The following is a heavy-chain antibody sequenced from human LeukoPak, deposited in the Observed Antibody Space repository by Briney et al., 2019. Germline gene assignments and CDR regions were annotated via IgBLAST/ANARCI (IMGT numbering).Heavy chain of an antibody. D-gene: IGHD6-13*01. J-gene: IGHJ6*02. V-gene: IGHV4-31*03. CDR3: AREHPVAAAYMDV. CDR1: GGSISSSSYY. CDR2: IYYSGST. Sequence: SETLSLTCTVSGGSISSSSYYWSWIRQHPGKGLEWIGCIYYSGSTYYNPSLKSRVTISVDTSKNQFSLKLSSVTAADTAVYYCAREHPVAAAYMDVWGQGTTVTVSS.